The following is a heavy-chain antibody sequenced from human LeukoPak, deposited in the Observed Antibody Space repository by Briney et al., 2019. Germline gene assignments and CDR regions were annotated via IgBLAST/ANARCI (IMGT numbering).Heavy chain of an antibody. CDR1: GYSFTSYY. Sequence: ASVKVSCKASGYSFTSYYMHWVRQAPGQGLEWMGIINPSGGSTSYAQKFQGRVTMTRDTSTSTVYMELSSLRSEDTAVYYCARDLGVGSYGWGKFDLWGRGTLVAVSS. J-gene: IGHJ2*01. V-gene: IGHV1-46*01. D-gene: IGHD3-10*01. CDR3: ARDLGVGSYGWGKFDL. CDR2: INPSGGST.